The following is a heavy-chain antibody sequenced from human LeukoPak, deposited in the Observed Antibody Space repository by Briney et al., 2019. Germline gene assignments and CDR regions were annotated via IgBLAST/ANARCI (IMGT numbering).Heavy chain of an antibody. CDR1: GFTFSSYS. D-gene: IGHD5-12*01. CDR3: ARDWSGYDLGAFDY. J-gene: IGHJ4*02. V-gene: IGHV3-21*01. Sequence: PGGSLRLSCAASGFTFSSYSMNWVRQAPGKGLEWVSSISSGSSYIYYADSVKGRFTISRDNAKNSLYLQMNSLRAEDTAVYYCARDWSGYDLGAFDYWGQGTLVTVSS. CDR2: ISSGSSYI.